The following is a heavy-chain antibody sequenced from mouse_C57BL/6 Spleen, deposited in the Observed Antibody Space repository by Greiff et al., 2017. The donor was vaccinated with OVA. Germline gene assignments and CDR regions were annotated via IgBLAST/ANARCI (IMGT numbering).Heavy chain of an antibody. Sequence: VQLKESGGDLVKPGGSLKLSCAASGFTFSSYGMSWVRQTPDKRLEWVATISSGGSYTYYPDSVKGRFTISRDNAKNTLYLQMSSLKAEDTAMYYCARPQLGRGYAMDYWGQGTSVTVSS. CDR2: ISSGGSYT. J-gene: IGHJ4*01. D-gene: IGHD4-1*02. CDR1: GFTFSSYG. CDR3: ARPQLGRGYAMDY. V-gene: IGHV5-6*01.